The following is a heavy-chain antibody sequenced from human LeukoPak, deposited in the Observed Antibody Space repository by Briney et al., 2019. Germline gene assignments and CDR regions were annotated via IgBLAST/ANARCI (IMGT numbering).Heavy chain of an antibody. D-gene: IGHD3-10*01. V-gene: IGHV1-8*01. CDR1: GYTFTNYD. Sequence: GESLKISCKGSGYTFTNYDINWVRQATGQGLERVGWINTNSGNTGYAQKFQGRVTMTRNTSISTAYMELSSLRSEDTAVYYCALGTTMIRGGPWGQGTLVTVSS. CDR3: ALGTTMIRGGP. CDR2: INTNSGNT. J-gene: IGHJ5*02.